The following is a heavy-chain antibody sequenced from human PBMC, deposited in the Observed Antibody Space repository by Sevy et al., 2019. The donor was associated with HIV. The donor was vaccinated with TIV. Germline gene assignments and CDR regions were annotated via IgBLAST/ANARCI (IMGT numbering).Heavy chain of an antibody. J-gene: IGHJ2*01. Sequence: SETLSLTCAVSGYSISSGYYWGWIRQPPGKGLEWIGSIYHSGSTYYNPSLKSRVTISVDTSKNQFSLKLSSVTAADTAVYYCARDHGLVRGVIVPHWYFDLWGRGTLVTVSS. D-gene: IGHD3-10*01. CDR3: ARDHGLVRGVIVPHWYFDL. CDR2: IYHSGST. CDR1: GYSISSGYY. V-gene: IGHV4-38-2*02.